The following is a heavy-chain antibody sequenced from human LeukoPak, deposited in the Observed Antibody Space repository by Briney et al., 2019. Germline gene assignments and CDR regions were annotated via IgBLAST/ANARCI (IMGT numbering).Heavy chain of an antibody. CDR1: GGTFSSYT. J-gene: IGHJ6*02. CDR2: IIPILGIA. D-gene: IGHD4-23*01. CDR3: ARDAATRGNSGFYYYYYGMDV. V-gene: IGHV1-69*04. Sequence: SVKVSCKASGGTFSSYTISWVRQAPGQGLEWMGRIIPILGIANYAQKFQGRVTITADKSTSTAYMELSSLRSEDTAVYYCARDAATRGNSGFYYYYYGMDVWGQGTTATVSS.